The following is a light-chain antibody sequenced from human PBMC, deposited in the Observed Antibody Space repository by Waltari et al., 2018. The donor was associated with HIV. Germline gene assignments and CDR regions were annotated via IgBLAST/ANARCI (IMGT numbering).Light chain of an antibody. Sequence: IMLTQSPLSLSVTPGEPASISCRSAQSVLHSNGVNYLDWYRQKPGQSPQLLIYGGSNRASGVPGRFSGSGSGTHFTLKIDKVEAADIGIYYCMQSLQSYTFGQGTRLDIK. CDR2: GGS. V-gene: IGKV2-28*01. CDR1: QSVLHSNGVNY. J-gene: IGKJ2*01. CDR3: MQSLQSYT.